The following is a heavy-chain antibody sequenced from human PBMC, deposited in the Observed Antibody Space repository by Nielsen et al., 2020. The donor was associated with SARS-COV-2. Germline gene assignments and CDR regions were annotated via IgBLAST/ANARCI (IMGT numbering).Heavy chain of an antibody. CDR3: AKISGSQRHYFDF. CDR1: GFSFSSDA. J-gene: IGHJ4*02. CDR2: IGTTGDKT. V-gene: IGHV3-23*01. Sequence: GESLKISCAASGFSFSSDATTWVRQAPGKGLEWVSSIGTTGDKTFYADSVKGRFTISRDNSKNTLYLQLNSLRAEDTAVFYCAKISGSQRHYFDFWGQGALVTVSS. D-gene: IGHD1-26*01.